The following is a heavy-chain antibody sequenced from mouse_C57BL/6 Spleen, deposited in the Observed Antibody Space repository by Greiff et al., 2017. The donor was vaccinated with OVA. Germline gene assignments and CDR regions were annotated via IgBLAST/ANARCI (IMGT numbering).Heavy chain of an antibody. V-gene: IGHV10-1*01. CDR2: IRSKSNNYAT. CDR3: VRHEGGYLYYYAMDY. J-gene: IGHJ4*01. Sequence: EVKVVESGGGLVQPKGSLKLSCAASGFSFNTYAMNWVRQAPGKGLEWVARIRSKSNNYATYYADSVKDRFTISRDDSESMLYLQMNNLKTEDTAMYYCVRHEGGYLYYYAMDYWGQGTSVTVSS. CDR1: GFSFNTYA. D-gene: IGHD2-2*01.